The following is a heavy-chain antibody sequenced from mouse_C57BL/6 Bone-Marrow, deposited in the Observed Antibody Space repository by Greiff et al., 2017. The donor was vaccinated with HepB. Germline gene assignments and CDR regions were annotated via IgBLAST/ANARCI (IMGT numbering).Heavy chain of an antibody. J-gene: IGHJ4*01. CDR2: IWWDDDK. D-gene: IGHD1-1*01. V-gene: IGHV8-8*01. Sequence: QVTLKVSGPGILQPSQTLSLTCSFSGFSLSTFGMGVGWIRQPSGKGLEWLAHIWWDDDKYYNPALKSRLTISKDTSKNQVFLKIANVDTADTATYYCGRIGAYYYGSSYPYYYAMDYWGQGTSVTVSS. CDR3: GRIGAYYYGSSYPYYYAMDY. CDR1: GFSLSTFGMG.